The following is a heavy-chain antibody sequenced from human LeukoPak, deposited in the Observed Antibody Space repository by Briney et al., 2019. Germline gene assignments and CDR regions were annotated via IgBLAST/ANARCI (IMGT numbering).Heavy chain of an antibody. Sequence: PSETLSLTCTVSGDSFTSSHYWWDWVRLPPGKGLEWIGEINHSGSTNYNPSLKSRVTIPVDTSKNQFSLSLSSVTAADTAVYYCARGTVTMVRGVIISYFDCWGQGALVTVSS. D-gene: IGHD3-10*01. V-gene: IGHV4-4*02. CDR1: GDSFTSSHYW. CDR3: ARGTVTMVRGVIISYFDC. CDR2: INHSGST. J-gene: IGHJ4*02.